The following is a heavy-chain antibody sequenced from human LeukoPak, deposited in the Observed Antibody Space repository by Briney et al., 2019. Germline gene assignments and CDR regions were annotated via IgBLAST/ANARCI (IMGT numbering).Heavy chain of an antibody. CDR1: GFTFSSYS. Sequence: GGSLRLSCAASGFTFSSYSMNWVRQAPGKGLEWVSYISSSSSTIYYADSVKGRFTISRDNAKNSLYLQMNSLRAEDTAVYYCARDWDVGYSYAFDYWGQGTLVTVSS. CDR3: ARDWDVGYSYAFDY. V-gene: IGHV3-48*01. D-gene: IGHD5-18*01. CDR2: ISSSSSTI. J-gene: IGHJ4*02.